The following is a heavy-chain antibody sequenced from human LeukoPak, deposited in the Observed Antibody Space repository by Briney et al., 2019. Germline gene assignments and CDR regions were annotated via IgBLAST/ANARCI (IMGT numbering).Heavy chain of an antibody. CDR1: EFRSRRHA. CDR2: IWNDGSKK. J-gene: IGHJ4*02. CDR3: ARDHSSGYCDY. V-gene: IGHV3-33*01. D-gene: IGHD6-19*01. Sequence: GGSLRLSCSAFEFRSRRHAMHGVRQSPGKGLKWMEAIWNDGSKKNYADSVKGRVTISRDNSKNVLYLEMDSLRAEDTAVYYCARDHSSGYCDYWGQGTLVIVSS.